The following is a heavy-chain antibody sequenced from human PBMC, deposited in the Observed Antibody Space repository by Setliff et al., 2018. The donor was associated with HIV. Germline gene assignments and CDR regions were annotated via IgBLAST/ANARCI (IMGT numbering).Heavy chain of an antibody. CDR2: INHSGST. D-gene: IGHD6-13*01. J-gene: IGHJ6*03. CDR1: GGSFSDNY. CDR3: ARVSCSSWYSIPRYYYYSMDV. V-gene: IGHV4-34*01. Sequence: PSETLSLTCAVSGGSFSDNYWNWIRQPPGKGLEWIGEINHSGSTKYNPSLKSRVSISLDTSKNQFSLKLSSVTAADTAVYYCARVSCSSWYSIPRYYYYSMDVWGNGTTVTVSS.